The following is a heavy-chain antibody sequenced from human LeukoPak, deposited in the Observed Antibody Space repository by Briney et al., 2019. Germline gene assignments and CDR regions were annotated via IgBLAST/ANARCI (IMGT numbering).Heavy chain of an antibody. CDR1: GGSISSYY. CDR3: ARGRLRSAVDY. V-gene: IGHV4-59*01. D-gene: IGHD5-12*01. Sequence: SETLSLTCTVSGGSISSYYWSWIRQPPGKGLEWIGYIYYSGSTNYNPSLKSRVTISVDTSKNQFSLKLSSVTAADTAVYYCARGRLRSAVDYWGQGTLVTVSS. CDR2: IYYSGST. J-gene: IGHJ4*02.